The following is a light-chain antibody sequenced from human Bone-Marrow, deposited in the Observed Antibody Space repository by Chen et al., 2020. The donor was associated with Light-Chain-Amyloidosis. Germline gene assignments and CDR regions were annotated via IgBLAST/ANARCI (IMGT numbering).Light chain of an antibody. J-gene: IGLJ2*01. V-gene: IGLV3-25*03. CDR2: RDT. CDR1: DLPTKY. CDR3: QSADSSGTYEVI. Sequence: SYELTQPPSVSVSPGQTARITCSGDDLPTKYAYWYQQKPGQAPVLVIHRDTERPSGISGRFSGSSSGTTATLTISGVQAEDAADSHCQSADSSGTYEVIFGGGTKLTVL.